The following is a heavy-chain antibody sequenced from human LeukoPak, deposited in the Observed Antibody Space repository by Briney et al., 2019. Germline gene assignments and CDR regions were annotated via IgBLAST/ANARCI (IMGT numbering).Heavy chain of an antibody. Sequence: SETLSLICTVSGGSLSNYYWNWLRQPAGKGLQWIGRMDSSGNTHYNPSLRSRVTMSIDTSKNQFSLKLNSVTAADTAVYYCAREVIADGGYYYAMDVWGQGTTVTVSS. CDR1: GGSLSNYY. CDR2: MDSSGNT. CDR3: AREVIADGGYYYAMDV. D-gene: IGHD2-21*01. V-gene: IGHV4-4*07. J-gene: IGHJ6*02.